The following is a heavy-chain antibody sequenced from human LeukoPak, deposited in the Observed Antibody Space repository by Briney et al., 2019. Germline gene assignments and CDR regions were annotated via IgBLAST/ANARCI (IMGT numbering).Heavy chain of an antibody. V-gene: IGHV3-11*06. D-gene: IGHD6-13*01. Sequence: ARFTISRDNAKNSLYLQMSSLRAEDTAVYYCARQNGYFDYWGQGTLVTVSS. CDR3: ARQNGYFDY. J-gene: IGHJ4*02.